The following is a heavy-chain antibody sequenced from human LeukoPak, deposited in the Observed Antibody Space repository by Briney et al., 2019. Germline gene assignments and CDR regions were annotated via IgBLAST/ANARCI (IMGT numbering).Heavy chain of an antibody. Sequence: PSETLSLTCTVSGGSISSYYWSWIRQPPGKGLEWIGYIYYSGSTNYNPSLKSRVTISVDTSKNQFSLKLSSVTAADTAVYYCARDGGLWFGELSHPPAPHWFDPWGQGTLVTISS. V-gene: IGHV4-59*01. CDR1: GGSISSYY. J-gene: IGHJ5*02. D-gene: IGHD3-10*01. CDR3: ARDGGLWFGELSHPPAPHWFDP. CDR2: IYYSGST.